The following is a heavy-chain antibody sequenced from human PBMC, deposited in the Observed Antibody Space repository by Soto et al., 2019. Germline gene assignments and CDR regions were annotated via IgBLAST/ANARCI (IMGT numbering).Heavy chain of an antibody. Sequence: EVQLVESGGGLAQPGGSLRVSCAASGFSFSNYLMHWVRQVPGKGLVWVSRINSDGSSTNYADSVKGRFTISRDNAKNTLNLQMSSLRTEDTAVYFCARGRWSSGWYFDYWGQGTLVTFAS. V-gene: IGHV3-74*01. CDR1: GFSFSNYL. J-gene: IGHJ4*02. CDR2: INSDGSST. D-gene: IGHD6-19*01. CDR3: ARGRWSSGWYFDY.